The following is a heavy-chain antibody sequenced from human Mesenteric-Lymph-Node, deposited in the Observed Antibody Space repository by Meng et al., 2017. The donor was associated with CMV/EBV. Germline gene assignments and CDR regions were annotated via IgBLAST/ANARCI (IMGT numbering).Heavy chain of an antibody. D-gene: IGHD3-9*01. CDR3: ARGSSYDILTGYFDY. CDR2: INQSGST. Sequence: VELHQWGAGLLKPSETLSVTRAVYGGSFSGYYWNWIRQSPEKGLEWIGEINQSGSTTYNPSFTSRIIISVDTSKNQISLNMSSVTAADTAVYYCARGSSYDILTGYFDYWGQGALVTVSS. V-gene: IGHV4-34*01. J-gene: IGHJ4*02. CDR1: GGSFSGYY.